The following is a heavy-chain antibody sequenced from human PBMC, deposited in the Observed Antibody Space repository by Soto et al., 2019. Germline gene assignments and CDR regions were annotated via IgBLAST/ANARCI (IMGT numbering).Heavy chain of an antibody. V-gene: IGHV4-30-4*01. D-gene: IGHD7-27*01. J-gene: IGHJ5*01. CDR2: IYKSATT. CDR1: GDSISNLDYF. Sequence: SQTLSLTCSVSGDSISNLDYFWAWIRQPPGQALEYIGYIYKSATTYYNPSFESRVAISVDTSKSQFSLNVTSVTAADTAVYFCARGRYCLTGRCFPNWFDSWGQGALVTVSS. CDR3: ARGRYCLTGRCFPNWFDS.